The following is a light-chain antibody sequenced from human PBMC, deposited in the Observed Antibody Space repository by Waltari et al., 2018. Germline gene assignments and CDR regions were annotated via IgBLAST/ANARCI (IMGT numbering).Light chain of an antibody. CDR3: AAWDDSLKGQV. Sequence: QSVVTQPPSASGTPGQTVTISCSGTTSNIGSYAVNFYQQLPGTAPRLLLYSNDQRPSGVPDRFSGSKSGTSASLAISGLQSEDGADYYCAAWDDSLKGQVFGGGTKLTVL. CDR2: SND. CDR1: TSNIGSYA. V-gene: IGLV1-44*01. J-gene: IGLJ3*02.